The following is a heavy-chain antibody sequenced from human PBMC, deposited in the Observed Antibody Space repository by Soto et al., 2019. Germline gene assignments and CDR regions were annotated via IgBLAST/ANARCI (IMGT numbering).Heavy chain of an antibody. J-gene: IGHJ6*01. CDR3: ARRQWLVGGYYYGMDV. CDR2: IVVGSGNT. V-gene: IGHV1-58*01. Sequence: ASVKVPCKASGSTFTNSAVRWVRQARGQRLEWIGWIVVGSGNTNYAQKFQERVTITRDMSTSTAYMELSSLRSEDTAVYYCARRQWLVGGYYYGMDVWGQGTTVTVS. CDR1: GSTFTNSA. D-gene: IGHD6-19*01.